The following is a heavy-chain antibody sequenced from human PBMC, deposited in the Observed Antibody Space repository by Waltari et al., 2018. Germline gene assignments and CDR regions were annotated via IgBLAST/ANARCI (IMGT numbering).Heavy chain of an antibody. Sequence: QVQLVQSGAEVKKPGSSVKVSCKASGGTFSSYAISWVRQAPGQGLEWMGGIIPIFGTANYAQKFQGRVTITTDESTSTAYMELSSLRSEDTAVYYCARDPHCSSTSCYYYYGMDVWGQGTTVTVSS. CDR3: ARDPHCSSTSCYYYYGMDV. CDR1: GGTFSSYA. CDR2: IIPIFGTA. D-gene: IGHD2-2*01. V-gene: IGHV1-69*05. J-gene: IGHJ6*02.